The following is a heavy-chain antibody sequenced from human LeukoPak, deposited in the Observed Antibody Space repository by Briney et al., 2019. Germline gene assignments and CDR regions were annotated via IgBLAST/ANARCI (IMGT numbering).Heavy chain of an antibody. J-gene: IGHJ6*03. V-gene: IGHV3-48*03. CDR3: ARGGYDILTPYYYYYMDV. CDR2: ISSSGSTI. CDR1: GFTFSSYE. Sequence: LSGGSLRLTCAASGFTFSSYEMNWVRQAPGKGLEWVSYISSSGSTIYYADSVKGRFTISRDNAKNSLYLQMNSLRAEDTAVYYCARGGYDILTPYYYYYMDVWGKGTTVTISS. D-gene: IGHD3-9*01.